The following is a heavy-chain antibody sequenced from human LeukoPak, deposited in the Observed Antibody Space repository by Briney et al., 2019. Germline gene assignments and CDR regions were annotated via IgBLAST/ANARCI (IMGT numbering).Heavy chain of an antibody. CDR2: INPNSGGT. CDR1: GYTFTGYY. D-gene: IGHD2-8*01. Sequence: ASVKVSCKASGYTFTGYYMHWVRQAPGQGLEWMGWINPNSGGTNYAQKFQGRVTMTRDTSISTAYMELSRLRSDDTAVYYCARGADIVLIRLWTVLIGKVWGQGTTVTVSS. J-gene: IGHJ6*02. V-gene: IGHV1-2*02. CDR3: ARGADIVLIRLWTVLIGKV.